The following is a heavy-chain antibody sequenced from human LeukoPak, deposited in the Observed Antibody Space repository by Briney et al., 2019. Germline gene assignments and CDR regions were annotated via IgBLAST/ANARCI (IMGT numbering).Heavy chain of an antibody. J-gene: IGHJ6*02. CDR2: IIPIFGTA. CDR1: GGTFSSYA. Sequence: SVKVSCKASGGTFSSYAISWVRQAPGQGLEWMGGIIPIFGTANYAQKFQGRVTITADESTSTAYMELSSLRSEDTAVYYCASEGPAVAGTGLYYYYYGMDVWGQGTTVTVSS. V-gene: IGHV1-69*01. CDR3: ASEGPAVAGTGLYYYYYGMDV. D-gene: IGHD6-19*01.